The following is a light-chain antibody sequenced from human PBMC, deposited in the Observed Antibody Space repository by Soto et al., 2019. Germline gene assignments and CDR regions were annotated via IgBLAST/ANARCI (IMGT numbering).Light chain of an antibody. J-gene: IGKJ4*01. CDR3: QQYGDWPLT. CDR2: GVS. V-gene: IGKV3-15*01. CDR1: QSVRSTY. Sequence: EIVLTQAPGTLSLSAGEGATLSCSFSQSVRSTYLAWYQQKPGQAPRLLIFGVSNRAAGIPARFSGSGSGTEFTLTISSLQSEDFAVYYCQQYGDWPLTFGGGTKVDIK.